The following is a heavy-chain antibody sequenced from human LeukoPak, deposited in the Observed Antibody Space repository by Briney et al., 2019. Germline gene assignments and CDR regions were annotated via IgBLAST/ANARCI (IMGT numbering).Heavy chain of an antibody. CDR1: GYTFTSHY. D-gene: IGHD2-2*01. CDR3: ARDISSTSSWWFDP. CDR2: INPSGGST. V-gene: IGHV1-46*01. Sequence: ASVKVSCKASGYTFTSHYMHWVRQAPEQGLEWMGIINPSGGSTSYAQKFQGRVTMTRDMSTRTDYMELSSLRYEDTAVYYCARDISSTSSWWFDPWGQGTLVIVSS. J-gene: IGHJ5*02.